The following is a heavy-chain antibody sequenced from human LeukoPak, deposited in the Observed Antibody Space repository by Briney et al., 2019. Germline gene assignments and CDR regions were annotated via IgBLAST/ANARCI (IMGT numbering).Heavy chain of an antibody. D-gene: IGHD4-17*01. CDR2: IDPNGGGT. CDR1: GYTFTDYY. J-gene: IGHJ4*02. V-gene: IGHV1-2*02. CDR3: ASLYGDYVSSDY. Sequence: ASVKVSCKASGYTFTDYYMHWVRQAPGQGVEWMGWIDPNGGGTKYAQKFQGRVTVTRDTSISTAYMELSRLRSDDTAVYYCASLYGDYVSSDYWGQGTLVSVSS.